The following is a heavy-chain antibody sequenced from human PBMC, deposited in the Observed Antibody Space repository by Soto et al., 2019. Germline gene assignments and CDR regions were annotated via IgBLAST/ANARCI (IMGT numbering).Heavy chain of an antibody. V-gene: IGHV5-51*01. Sequence: GSLKISCKGSGYSFTSYWIGWVRQMPGKGLEWMGIIYPGDSDTRYSPSFQGQVTISADKSISTAYLQWSSLKASDTAMYYCARIYCSSTSCYAGYYYGMDVWGQGTTVTVSS. CDR1: GYSFTSYW. J-gene: IGHJ6*02. CDR3: ARIYCSSTSCYAGYYYGMDV. D-gene: IGHD2-2*01. CDR2: IYPGDSDT.